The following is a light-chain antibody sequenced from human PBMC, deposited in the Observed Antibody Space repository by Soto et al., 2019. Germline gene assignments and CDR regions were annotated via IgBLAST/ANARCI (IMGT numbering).Light chain of an antibody. Sequence: QSPSSLSAYVGDGITITCRASQGIRHYLAWYQQKPGKVPKLLIYEASNLQSGVPSRFRGGGSGTEFTLTISSLKHEDFATYYCQNYDSATQTFGQGTKVDIK. CDR3: QNYDSATQT. V-gene: IGKV1-27*01. J-gene: IGKJ1*01. CDR1: QGIRHY. CDR2: EAS.